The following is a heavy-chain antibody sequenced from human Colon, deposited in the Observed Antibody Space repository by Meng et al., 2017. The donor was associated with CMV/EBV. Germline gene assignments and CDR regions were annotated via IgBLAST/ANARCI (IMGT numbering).Heavy chain of an antibody. CDR1: GFKSSGYV. V-gene: IGHV3-30-3*01. J-gene: IGHJ4*02. D-gene: IGHD7-27*01. CDR2: ISSDGNTK. Sequence: GESPKIPCAASGFKSSGYVMHWVRQTPGKGLEWVAHISSDGNTKYYAASVEGRFTVSRNNSNNTLYLEMNNLRTDDAAVYYCARQNWGPYFDSWGQGTLVTV. CDR3: ARQNWGPYFDS.